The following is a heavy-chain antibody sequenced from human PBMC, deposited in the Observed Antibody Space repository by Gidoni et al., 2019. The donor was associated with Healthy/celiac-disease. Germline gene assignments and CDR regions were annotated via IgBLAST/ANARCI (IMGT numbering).Heavy chain of an antibody. V-gene: IGHV4-39*01. D-gene: IGHD5-18*01. CDR2: IYYSGST. CDR1: GGSISSSSYY. CDR3: ARGGYSYGQRYYFDY. J-gene: IGHJ4*02. Sequence: QLQLQESGPGLVKPSETLSLTCPVSGGSISSSSYYWGWIRQPPGKGLEWIGSIYYSGSTYYNPSLKSRVTISVDTSKNQFSLKLSSVTAADTAVYYCARGGYSYGQRYYFDYWGQGTLVTVSS.